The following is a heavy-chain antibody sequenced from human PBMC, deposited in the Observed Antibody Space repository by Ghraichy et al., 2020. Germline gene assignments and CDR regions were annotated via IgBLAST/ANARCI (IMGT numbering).Heavy chain of an antibody. CDR2: INHSGST. V-gene: IGHV4-34*01. Sequence: SETLSLTCAVYGGSFTGYYWSWIRQPPGKGLEWIGEINHSGSTNYNPSLKSRVTISIDTSKNQLSLKVSSVTAADTAVYYCANGNNWTPYNWFDPWGQGTLVTVSS. CDR1: GGSFTGYY. CDR3: ANGNNWTPYNWFDP. D-gene: IGHD1-20*01. J-gene: IGHJ5*02.